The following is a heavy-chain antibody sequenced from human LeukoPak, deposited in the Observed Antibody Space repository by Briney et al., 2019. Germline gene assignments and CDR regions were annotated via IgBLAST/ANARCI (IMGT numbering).Heavy chain of an antibody. D-gene: IGHD6-13*01. Sequence: GGSLRLSCAASGFTFSSYWMSWVRQAPGKGLEWVANIKQDGSEKYYVDSVKGRFTISRDNAKNSLYLQMNSLRAEDTAVYYCARDSWGAAAGPTYYYYGMDVWGQGTTVTVSS. CDR3: ARDSWGAAAGPTYYYYGMDV. V-gene: IGHV3-7*01. J-gene: IGHJ6*02. CDR2: IKQDGSEK. CDR1: GFTFSSYW.